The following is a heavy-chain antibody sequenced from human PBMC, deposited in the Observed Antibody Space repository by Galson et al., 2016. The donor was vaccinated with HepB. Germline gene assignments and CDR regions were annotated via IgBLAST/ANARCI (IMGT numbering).Heavy chain of an antibody. V-gene: IGHV4-38-2*02. CDR1: GYSISSGYA. Sequence: ETLSLTCTVSGYSISSGYAWGWIRQPPGKGLEWIGYIYHSGTASYNPSLENRVTMSVERSKSQFSLKLSSVTAADTAIYYCARGGSTPFDYWGQGTLVTVSS. CDR2: IYHSGTA. CDR3: ARGGSTPFDY. J-gene: IGHJ4*02. D-gene: IGHD3-16*01.